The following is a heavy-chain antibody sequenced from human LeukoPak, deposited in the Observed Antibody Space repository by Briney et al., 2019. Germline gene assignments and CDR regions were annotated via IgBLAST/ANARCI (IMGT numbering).Heavy chain of an antibody. CDR3: ARGDIRDGYNFRY. Sequence: SQTLSLTCVISGDSVSSNSAAWNWIRQSPSRGLEWLGRTYYRSKWYSYSAVSVKSRIIINPDTSKNQFSLQLNSVTPEDTAVYYCARGDIRDGYNFRYWGQGTLVTVSS. J-gene: IGHJ4*02. CDR1: GDSVSSNSAA. V-gene: IGHV6-1*01. CDR2: TYYRSKWYS. D-gene: IGHD5-24*01.